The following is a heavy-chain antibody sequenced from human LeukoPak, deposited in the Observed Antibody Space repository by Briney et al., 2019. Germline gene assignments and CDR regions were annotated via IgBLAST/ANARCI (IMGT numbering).Heavy chain of an antibody. CDR3: ARVHWYFDF. CDR2: IKEDGSDK. Sequence: ETLSLTCAVYGGSFSGYYWSWIRQPPGKGLEWVAHIKEDGSDKNYVDSVKGRFTISRDNAKNSLYLQMSSLRVEDTAVYYCARVHWYFDFWGRGTLVTVSS. CDR1: GGSFSGYY. V-gene: IGHV3-7*04. J-gene: IGHJ2*01.